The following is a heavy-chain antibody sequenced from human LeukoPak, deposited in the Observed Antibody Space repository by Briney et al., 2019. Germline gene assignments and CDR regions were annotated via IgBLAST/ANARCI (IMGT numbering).Heavy chain of an antibody. CDR2: ISWNSGSI. J-gene: IGHJ4*02. CDR1: GFTFDDYA. D-gene: IGHD3-22*01. CDR3: AKDLDDSSSNY. V-gene: IGHV3-9*01. Sequence: GRSLRLSCAASGFTFDDYAMHWVRQALGKGLEWVSGISWNSGSIGYADSVKGRFTISRDNAKNSLYLQMNSLRAEDTALYYCAKDLDDSSSNYWGQGTLVTVSS.